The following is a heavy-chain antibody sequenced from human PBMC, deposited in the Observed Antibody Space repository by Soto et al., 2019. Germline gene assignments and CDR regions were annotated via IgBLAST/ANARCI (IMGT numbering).Heavy chain of an antibody. V-gene: IGHV4-39*06. J-gene: IGHJ4*02. CDR2: IHHSGRT. CDR3: ARDPYSGSYSLAY. D-gene: IGHD1-26*01. CDR1: GDSISSSTYY. Sequence: SETLSLTCTVSGDSISSSTYYWGWIRQSPGKVLEWIGNIHHSGRTYYNPSLTSRVTLXXXXSXNXLXLXXXSVTXADTALNYCARDPYSGSYSLAYWGPGTLVTVSS.